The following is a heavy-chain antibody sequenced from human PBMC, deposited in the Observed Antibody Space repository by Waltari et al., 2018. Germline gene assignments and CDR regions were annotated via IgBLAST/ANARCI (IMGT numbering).Heavy chain of an antibody. J-gene: IGHJ4*02. CDR3: ARCTGGSCYGFDY. D-gene: IGHD2-15*01. CDR1: GILFSGYA. Sequence: EVQLFESGGGLVQPGGSLRLSCAASGILFSGYAMSWVGQAPGKGLEWVSFISGGGTGTYYGDSVKGRFTISRDNSRSTVYLQMNSLRAEDTAVYYCARCTGGSCYGFDYWGQGTLVTVSS. V-gene: IGHV3-23*03. CDR2: ISGGGTGT.